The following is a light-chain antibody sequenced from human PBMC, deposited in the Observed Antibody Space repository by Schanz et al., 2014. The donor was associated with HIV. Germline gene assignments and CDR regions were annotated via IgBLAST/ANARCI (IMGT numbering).Light chain of an antibody. Sequence: QSVLTQPPSASGTPGQRVTISCSGSSSNIGSNYVYWYQQLPGTAPKLLMSRNNQRPSGVPDRFSGSQSGTSASLAISGLQSEDESDFFCATWDDSLEGWVFGGGTKLTVL. CDR3: ATWDDSLEGWV. CDR2: RNN. V-gene: IGLV1-47*01. CDR1: SSNIGSNY. J-gene: IGLJ3*02.